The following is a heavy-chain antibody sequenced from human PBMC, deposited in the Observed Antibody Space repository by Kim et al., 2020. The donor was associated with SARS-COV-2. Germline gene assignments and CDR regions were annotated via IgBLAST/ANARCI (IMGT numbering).Heavy chain of an antibody. V-gene: IGHV4-4*02. J-gene: IGHJ1*01. CDR2: IYHRGST. D-gene: IGHD3-16*01. CDR1: GGSISSSNW. Sequence: SETLSLTCAVSGGSISSSNWWSWVRQPPGKGLEWIGEIYHRGSTNYNPSLKSRVTISVDKSKNQFSLKLSSVTAADTAVYYCALSSGGAVFQHWGQGPLVTVSS. CDR3: ALSSGGAVFQH.